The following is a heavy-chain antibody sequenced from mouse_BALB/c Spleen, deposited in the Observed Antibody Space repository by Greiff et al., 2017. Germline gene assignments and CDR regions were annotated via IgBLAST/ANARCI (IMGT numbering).Heavy chain of an antibody. D-gene: IGHD1-1*01. CDR2: ISSGSSTI. J-gene: IGHJ4*01. Sequence: EVQVVESGGGLVQPGGSRKLSCAASGFTFSSFGMHWVRQAPEKGLEWVAYISSGSSTIYYADTVKGRFTISRDNPKNTLFLQMTSLRSEDTAMYYCAGYYGSSYDYAMDYWGQGTSVTVSS. CDR1: GFTFSSFG. V-gene: IGHV5-17*02. CDR3: AGYYGSSYDYAMDY.